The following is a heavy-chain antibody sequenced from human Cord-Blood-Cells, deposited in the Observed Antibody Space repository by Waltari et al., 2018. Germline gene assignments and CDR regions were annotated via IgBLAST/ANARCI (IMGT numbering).Heavy chain of an antibody. CDR3: ARGLAGDDAFDI. D-gene: IGHD2-21*01. CDR2: IKQDGSEK. V-gene: IGHV3-7*01. Sequence: EVQLVESGGGLVQPGGSLRLSCAASGFTFSRYWMSWVRRAPGKGLEWVDNIKQDGSEKYYVDSVKGRFTISRDNAKNSLYLQMNSLRAEDTAVYYCARGLAGDDAFDIWGQGTMVTVSS. J-gene: IGHJ3*02. CDR1: GFTFSRYW.